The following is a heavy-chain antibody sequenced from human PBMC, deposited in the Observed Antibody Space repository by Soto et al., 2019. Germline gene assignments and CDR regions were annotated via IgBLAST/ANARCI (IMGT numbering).Heavy chain of an antibody. CDR1: GFIFITYW. V-gene: IGHV3-7*01. CDR2: IKRDGSEK. J-gene: IGHJ6*02. CDR3: ARRTIMRYAPLMDV. Sequence: GSLILSCAASGFIFITYWMGLVRPAPGRGLEWVANIKRDGSEKDYVDAVNGRFTISRDNAQNSLYLQMNSLRADDTAVYYCARRTIMRYAPLMDVWGQGTTVTVSS. D-gene: IGHD2-8*01.